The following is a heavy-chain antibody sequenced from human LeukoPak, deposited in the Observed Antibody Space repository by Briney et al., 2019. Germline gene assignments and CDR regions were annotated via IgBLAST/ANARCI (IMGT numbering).Heavy chain of an antibody. CDR2: IYYSGST. J-gene: IGHJ3*02. V-gene: IGHV4-39*01. Sequence: SETLSLTCTVSGGSISSSNYYWGWVRQPPGKGLEWIGNIYYSGSTYYNPSLKSRVTISVDTSKNQFSLKLSSVTAADTAVYYCARLCSSTSCYTRRAFDIWGQGTMVTVSS. D-gene: IGHD2-2*02. CDR3: ARLCSSTSCYTRRAFDI. CDR1: GGSISSSNYY.